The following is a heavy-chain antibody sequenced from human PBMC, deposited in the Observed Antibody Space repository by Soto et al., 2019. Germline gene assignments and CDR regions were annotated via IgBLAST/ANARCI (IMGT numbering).Heavy chain of an antibody. CDR1: GYTFTSYG. J-gene: IGHJ3*02. V-gene: IGHV1-18*04. CDR3: ARVGYLGNKPNPNGDDAFDI. CDR2: ISAYNGNT. Sequence: ASVKVSCKASGYTFTSYGISWVRQAPGQGLEWMGWISAYNGNTNYAQKLQGRVTMTTDTSTSTAYMELRSLRSDDTAVYYCARVGYLGNKPNPNGDDAFDIWGQGTMVTVSS. D-gene: IGHD7-27*01.